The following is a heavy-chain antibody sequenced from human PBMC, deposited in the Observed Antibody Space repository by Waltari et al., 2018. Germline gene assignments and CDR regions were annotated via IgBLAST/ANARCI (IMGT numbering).Heavy chain of an antibody. D-gene: IGHD6-13*01. CDR1: GYSISSGYY. J-gene: IGHJ5*02. Sequence: QVQLQESGPGLVKPSETLSLTCTVSGYSISSGYYWGWIRQPPGKGLEWIGGIYHSGSTYYNPSLKSRVTISVDTSKNQFSLKLSSVTAADTAVYYCARGAAAGTLGWFDPWGQGTLVTVSS. CDR3: ARGAAAGTLGWFDP. V-gene: IGHV4-38-2*02. CDR2: IYHSGST.